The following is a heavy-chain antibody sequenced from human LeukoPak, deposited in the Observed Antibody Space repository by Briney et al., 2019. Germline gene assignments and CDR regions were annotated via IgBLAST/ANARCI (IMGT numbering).Heavy chain of an antibody. V-gene: IGHV3-21*01. CDR1: GFTFSSYS. CDR3: AREYYYGSGSYYNGY. CDR2: ISSSSSYI. Sequence: GSLRLSCAASGFTFSSYSMNWVRQAPGKGLEWFSSISSSSSYIYYVDSVKGRFTISRDNAKNSLYLQMNSLRAEDTAVYYCAREYYYGSGSYYNGYWGQGTLVTVSS. D-gene: IGHD3-10*01. J-gene: IGHJ4*02.